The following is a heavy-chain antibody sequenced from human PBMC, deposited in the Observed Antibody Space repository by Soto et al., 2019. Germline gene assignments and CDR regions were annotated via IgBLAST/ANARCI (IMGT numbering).Heavy chain of an antibody. J-gene: IGHJ5*01. CDR2: ISSSSSTI. CDR1: GFTFSSYS. Sequence: EVQLVESGGGLVQPGGSLRLSCAASGFTFSSYSMNWVRQAPGKGLEWVSYISSSSSTIYYADSVKGRFTISRDNAKNSLYLQMNSLRAEDTAVYYCASTTIAAAGGWFDSWGQGTLVTVSS. V-gene: IGHV3-48*01. CDR3: ASTTIAAAGGWFDS. D-gene: IGHD6-13*01.